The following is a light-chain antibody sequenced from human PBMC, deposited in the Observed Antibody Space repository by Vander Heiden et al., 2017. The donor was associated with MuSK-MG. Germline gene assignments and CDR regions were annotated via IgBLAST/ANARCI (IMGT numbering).Light chain of an antibody. CDR3: QQLNTYLLT. J-gene: IGKJ4*01. Sequence: DIQLTQSPSFLSASVGDRVTITCRASQGISSYLAWYQQKPGKAPKLLIYAASTLQSRVPSRSRGRASGTEFTLRISSLQPEDFATYYSQQLNTYLLTFGGGTKVELK. CDR2: AAS. V-gene: IGKV1-9*01. CDR1: QGISSY.